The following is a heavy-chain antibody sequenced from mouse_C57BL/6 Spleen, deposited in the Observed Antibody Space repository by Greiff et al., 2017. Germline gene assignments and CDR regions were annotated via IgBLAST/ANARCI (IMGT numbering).Heavy chain of an antibody. Sequence: EVQLQQSGPELVKPGASVKISCKASGYTFTDYYMNWVKQSHGKSLEWIGDINPNNGGTSYNQKFKGKATLTVDKSSSTAYMELRSLTSEDSAVYYCARRGYGSRRGAMDYWGQGTSVTVSS. CDR3: ARRGYGSRRGAMDY. J-gene: IGHJ4*01. CDR1: GYTFTDYY. D-gene: IGHD1-1*01. CDR2: INPNNGGT. V-gene: IGHV1-26*01.